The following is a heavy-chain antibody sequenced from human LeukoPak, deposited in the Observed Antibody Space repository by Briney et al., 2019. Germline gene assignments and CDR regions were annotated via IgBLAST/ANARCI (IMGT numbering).Heavy chain of an antibody. CDR2: ISYDGNNE. J-gene: IGHJ4*02. CDR1: GFTFSSYA. Sequence: QSGGSLRPSCAASGFTFSSYAMHWVRQAPGKGLEWVAVISYDGNNEYYADSVKGRFTISRDNSKNTLYLQMNSLRTEDTAVYYCARPFHKFFDYWGQGTLVTVSS. V-gene: IGHV3-30-3*01. CDR3: ARPFHKFFDY. D-gene: IGHD3-3*02.